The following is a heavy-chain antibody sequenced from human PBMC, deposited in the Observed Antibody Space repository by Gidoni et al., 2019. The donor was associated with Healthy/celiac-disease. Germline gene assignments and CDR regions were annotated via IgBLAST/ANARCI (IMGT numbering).Heavy chain of an antibody. J-gene: IGHJ4*02. D-gene: IGHD3-3*01. CDR2: IYYRGST. Sequence: QLPLQESCPGLVKPSATLSLTCTVSGGSISRPSYYCGWIRQPPGKGLEWIGSIYYRGSTYYNTSLKSRVTIAVETSKNQFSLKRSSVTAADTAVDYCARHTAPAEAIFGVVIAYYFDYWGQGTLVTVSS. CDR1: GGSISRPSYY. V-gene: IGHV4-39*01. CDR3: ARHTAPAEAIFGVVIAYYFDY.